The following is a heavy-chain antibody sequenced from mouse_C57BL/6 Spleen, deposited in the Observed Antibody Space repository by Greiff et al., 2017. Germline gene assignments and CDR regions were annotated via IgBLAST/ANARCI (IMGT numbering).Heavy chain of an antibody. D-gene: IGHD2-4*01. CDR2: ISSGSSTI. CDR3: ARPGDYDWFAY. Sequence: EVMLVESGGGLVKPGGSLKLSCAASGFTFSAYGMHWVRPAPEKGLEWVAYISSGSSTIYYADTVKGRFTISRDNAKNTLFLQMTSLRSEDTAMYYCARPGDYDWFAYWGQGTLVTVSA. CDR1: GFTFSAYG. V-gene: IGHV5-17*01. J-gene: IGHJ3*01.